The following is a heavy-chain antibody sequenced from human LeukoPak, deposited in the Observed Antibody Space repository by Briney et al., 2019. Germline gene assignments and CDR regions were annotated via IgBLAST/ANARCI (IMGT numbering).Heavy chain of an antibody. J-gene: IGHJ6*03. CDR3: ARVPSRGSGYYYYMDV. D-gene: IGHD5-12*01. CDR1: GYTFTSYG. V-gene: IGHV1-18*01. Sequence: ASVKVSCKASGYTFTSYGISWVRQAPGQGLEWMGWISAYNGNTNYAQKLQGRVTMTTDTSTSTAYMELRSLRSDDTAVYYCARVPSRGSGYYYYMDVWGKGTTVTISS. CDR2: ISAYNGNT.